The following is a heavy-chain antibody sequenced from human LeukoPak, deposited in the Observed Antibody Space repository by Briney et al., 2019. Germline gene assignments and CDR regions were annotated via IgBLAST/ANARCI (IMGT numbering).Heavy chain of an antibody. Sequence: GGSLRLSCAASGFTFSSYAMHWVRQAPGKGLEWVAVISYDGSNKYYADSVKGRFTISRDNSKNTLYLQMNSLRAEDTAVDYCARASSIAARPGDYWGQGTLVTVSS. CDR1: GFTFSSYA. CDR2: ISYDGSNK. V-gene: IGHV3-30*04. D-gene: IGHD6-6*01. CDR3: ARASSIAARPGDY. J-gene: IGHJ4*02.